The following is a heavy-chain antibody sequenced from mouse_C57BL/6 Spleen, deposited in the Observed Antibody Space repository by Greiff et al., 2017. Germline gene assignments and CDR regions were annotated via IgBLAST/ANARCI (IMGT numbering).Heavy chain of an antibody. CDR3: ARENSNSEEIGFAY. D-gene: IGHD2-5*01. V-gene: IGHV1-54*01. Sequence: QVQLQQSGAELVRPGTSVKVSCKASGYAFTNYLIEWVKQRPGQGLEWIGVINPGSGGTNYNEKFKGKATLTADKSSSTAYMQLSSLTSEDSAVYFGARENSNSEEIGFAYWGQGTLVTVSA. J-gene: IGHJ3*01. CDR1: GYAFTNYL. CDR2: INPGSGGT.